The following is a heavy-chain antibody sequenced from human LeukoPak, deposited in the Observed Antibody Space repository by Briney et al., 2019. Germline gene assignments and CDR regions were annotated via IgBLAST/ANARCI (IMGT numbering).Heavy chain of an antibody. J-gene: IGHJ6*04. CDR2: INPSGGST. V-gene: IGHV1-46*01. Sequence: ASVKVSCKASGYTITSYYMHWVRQAPGQGLEWMGIINPSGGSTSYAQKFQGRVTMTRDTSTSTVYMELSSLRSEDTAVYYCASARGYCGGDCPYYYYGMDVWGKGTTVTVSS. CDR3: ASARGYCGGDCPYYYYGMDV. D-gene: IGHD2-21*02. CDR1: GYTITSYY.